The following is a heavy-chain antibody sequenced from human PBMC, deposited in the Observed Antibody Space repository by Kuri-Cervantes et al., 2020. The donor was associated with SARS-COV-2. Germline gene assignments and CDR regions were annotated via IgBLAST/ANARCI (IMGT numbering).Heavy chain of an antibody. V-gene: IGHV3-48*02. CDR1: GFTFSSYS. CDR3: ARDGVKDDYGFSSY. CDR2: ISSSSSTI. J-gene: IGHJ4*02. Sequence: GGSLRLSCASSGFTFSSYSMNWVRQAPGKGQEWVSYISSSSSTIYYADSVKGRFTISRDNAKNSLYLQMNSLRDEDTAVYYCARDGVKDDYGFSSYWGQGTLVTVSS. D-gene: IGHD3-3*01.